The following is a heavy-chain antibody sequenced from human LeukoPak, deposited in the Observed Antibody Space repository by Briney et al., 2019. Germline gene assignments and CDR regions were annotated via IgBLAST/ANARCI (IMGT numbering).Heavy chain of an antibody. D-gene: IGHD6-13*01. V-gene: IGHV3-21*01. J-gene: IGHJ4*02. Sequence: RTGGSLRLSCAASGFTFSSYSMNWVRQAPGKGLEWVSSISSSSSYIYYADSVKGRFTISRDNAKNSLYLQMNSLRAEDTAVYYCARGDRWYPAYFDYWGQGTLVTVSS. CDR3: ARGDRWYPAYFDY. CDR2: ISSSSSYI. CDR1: GFTFSSYS.